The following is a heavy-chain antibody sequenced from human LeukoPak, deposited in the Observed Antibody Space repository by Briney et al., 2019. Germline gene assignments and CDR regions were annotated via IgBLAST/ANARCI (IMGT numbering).Heavy chain of an antibody. J-gene: IGHJ4*02. CDR1: GGSISSYY. CDR3: ARIGSGYSYGYRFGYYFDY. D-gene: IGHD5-18*01. CDR2: IYYSGST. V-gene: IGHV4-59*08. Sequence: PSETLSLTCNVSGGSISSYYWSWIRQPPGKGLEWVGYIYYSGSTNYNPSLKSRVTISVDTSKNQFSMKLSSVTAADTVVYYCARIGSGYSYGYRFGYYFDYWGQGTLVTVSS.